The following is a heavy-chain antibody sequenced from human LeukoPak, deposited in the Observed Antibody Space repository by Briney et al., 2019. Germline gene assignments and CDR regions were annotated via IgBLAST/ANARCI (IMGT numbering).Heavy chain of an antibody. D-gene: IGHD3-22*01. V-gene: IGHV3-7*01. Sequence: PGGSLRLSCAASGFTFSSYGMSWVRQAPGKGLEWVANIKQDGSEKYYVDSVKGRFTISRDNAKNSLYLQMNSLRAEDTAVYYCARAGLGSGYHGGFDYWGQGTLVTVSS. CDR1: GFTFSSYG. J-gene: IGHJ4*02. CDR2: IKQDGSEK. CDR3: ARAGLGSGYHGGFDY.